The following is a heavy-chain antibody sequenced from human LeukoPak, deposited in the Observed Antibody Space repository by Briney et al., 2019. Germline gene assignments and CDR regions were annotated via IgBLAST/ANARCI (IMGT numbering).Heavy chain of an antibody. Sequence: GGSLRLSCAASGFTFSDSAMNWGRQAPGKGLEWLSLINFSGSNTYSADSMKGRFTISRDNSKDTLYLHMNNLRAEDTAIYYCARDIEFSTWGPGTMVTVSS. CDR2: INFSGSNT. CDR3: ARDIEFST. D-gene: IGHD3-3*02. V-gene: IGHV3-23*01. CDR1: GFTFSDSA. J-gene: IGHJ3*01.